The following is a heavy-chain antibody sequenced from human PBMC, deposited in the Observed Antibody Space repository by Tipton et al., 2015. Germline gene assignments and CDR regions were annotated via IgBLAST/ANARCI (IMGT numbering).Heavy chain of an antibody. CDR2: IYYIGNT. CDR3: ARSDLRLRRFDY. V-gene: IGHV4-61*08. CDR1: GASVSSGGYY. D-gene: IGHD2-21*02. J-gene: IGHJ4*02. Sequence: TLSLTCTVSGASVSSGGYYWSWIRQPPGKGLEWIGYIYYIGNTNYNPSLKSRVTISVDTSKSQFSLRLRSVTAADTAVYYCARSDLRLRRFDYWGQGTLVTVSS.